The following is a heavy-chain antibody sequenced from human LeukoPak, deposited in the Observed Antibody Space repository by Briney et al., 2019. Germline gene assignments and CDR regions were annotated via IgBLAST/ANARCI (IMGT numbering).Heavy chain of an antibody. D-gene: IGHD3-10*02. CDR2: ISSSGSTI. Sequence: GGSLRLSCAASGFTFKTYGMHWVRQAPGKGLEWVSYISSSGSTIYYADSVKGRFTISRDNAKNSLYLQMNSLRAEDTAVYYCAELGITMIGGVWGKGTTVTISS. CDR3: AELGITMIGGV. CDR1: GFTFKTYG. J-gene: IGHJ6*04. V-gene: IGHV3-48*04.